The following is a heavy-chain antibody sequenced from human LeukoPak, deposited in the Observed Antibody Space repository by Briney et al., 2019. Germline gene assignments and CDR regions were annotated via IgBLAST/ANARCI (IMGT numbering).Heavy chain of an antibody. D-gene: IGHD1-26*01. CDR2: ISWDGGST. V-gene: IGHV3-43*01. CDR3: AKASVGATRERSPYYFDY. Sequence: GGSLRLSCAASGFTFDDYTMHSVRQAPGKGLEWVSLISWDGGSTYYADSVKGRFTISRDNSKNSLYLQMNSLRTEDTALYYCAKASVGATRERSPYYFDYWGQGTLVTVSS. CDR1: GFTFDDYT. J-gene: IGHJ4*02.